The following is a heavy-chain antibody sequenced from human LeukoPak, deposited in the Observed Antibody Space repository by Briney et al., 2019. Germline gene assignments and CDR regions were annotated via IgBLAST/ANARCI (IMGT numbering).Heavy chain of an antibody. D-gene: IGHD3-10*01. CDR2: ISYDGSNK. CDR3: AKDGSGYYYGSDY. CDR1: GFTFSSYG. J-gene: IGHJ4*02. V-gene: IGHV3-30*18. Sequence: GRSLRLSCAASGFTFSSYGMHWVRQAPGKGLEWVAVISYDGSNKYYADSVKGRFTISRDNSKNTLYLQMNSLRAEDTAVYYCAKDGSGYYYGSDYWGQGTLVTVSS.